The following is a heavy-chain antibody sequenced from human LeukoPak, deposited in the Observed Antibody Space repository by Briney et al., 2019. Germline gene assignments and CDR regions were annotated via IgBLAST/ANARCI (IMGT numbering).Heavy chain of an antibody. CDR1: GFTFSSYG. D-gene: IGHD4-23*01. V-gene: IGHV3-30*18. J-gene: IGHJ4*02. CDR3: AKDGGGPYKYYFDY. CDR2: ISYDGSNK. Sequence: PGGSLRLSCAASGFTFSSYGMHWVRQAPGKGLEWVAVISYDGSNKYYADSVKGRFTISRDNSKNTPYLQMNSLRAEDTAVYYCAKDGGGPYKYYFDYWGQGTLVTVSS.